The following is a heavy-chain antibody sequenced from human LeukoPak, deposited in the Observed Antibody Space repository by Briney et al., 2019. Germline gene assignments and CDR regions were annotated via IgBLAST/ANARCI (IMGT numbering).Heavy chain of an antibody. Sequence: PGGSLRLSCAASGFTFSSYSMSWVRQAPGKGLEWVSSISSSSSYLYYADSVKGRFTISRDNAKNSLYLQMNSLRAEDTAVYYCARGLAATGGFDAFDIWGQGTMVTVSS. CDR2: ISSSSSYL. CDR3: ARGLAATGGFDAFDI. V-gene: IGHV3-21*01. D-gene: IGHD2-15*01. J-gene: IGHJ3*02. CDR1: GFTFSSYS.